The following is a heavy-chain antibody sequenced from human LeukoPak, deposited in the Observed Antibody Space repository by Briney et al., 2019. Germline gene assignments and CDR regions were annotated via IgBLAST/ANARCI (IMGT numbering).Heavy chain of an antibody. CDR2: ISGSGDTT. J-gene: IGHJ6*02. D-gene: IGHD2-15*01. CDR3: ARLRYYGMDV. CDR1: GFTFRRNV. Sequence: GGSLRLSCAASGFTFRRNVMSWVRQAPGKGLEWVSAISGSGDTTYYADSVRGRFTISRDNAKNSLYLQMNSLRAEDTAVYYCARLRYYGMDVWGQGTTVTVSS. V-gene: IGHV3-23*01.